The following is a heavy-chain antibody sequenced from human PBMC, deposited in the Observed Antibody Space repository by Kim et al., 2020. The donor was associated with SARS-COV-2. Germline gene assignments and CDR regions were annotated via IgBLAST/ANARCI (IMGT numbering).Heavy chain of an antibody. J-gene: IGHJ6*02. CDR3: ARDSRGDRWLRASYYYGMDV. CDR1: GGSISSSNW. CDR2: IYHSGST. D-gene: IGHD5-12*01. V-gene: IGHV4-4*02. Sequence: SETLSLTCAVSGGSISSSNWWSWVRQPPGKGLEWIGEIYHSGSTNYNPSLKSRVTISVDKSKNQFSLKLSSVTAADTAVYYCARDSRGDRWLRASYYYGMDVWGQGTTVTVSS.